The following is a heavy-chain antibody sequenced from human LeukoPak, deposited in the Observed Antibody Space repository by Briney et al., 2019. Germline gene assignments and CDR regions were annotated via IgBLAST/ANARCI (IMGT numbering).Heavy chain of an antibody. Sequence: GASVKVSRKSCGYIFTSYGIRWVRPARGQGFEGMGWINAYNGNTNYAQKLQGRVTMTTDTSTSTAYMELRSLRSDDSAVYYCARDPIVQAGYYYGMDVWGQGTTVTVSS. CDR3: ARDPIVQAGYYYGMDV. J-gene: IGHJ6*02. CDR2: INAYNGNT. CDR1: GYIFTSYG. D-gene: IGHD2/OR15-2a*01. V-gene: IGHV1-18*01.